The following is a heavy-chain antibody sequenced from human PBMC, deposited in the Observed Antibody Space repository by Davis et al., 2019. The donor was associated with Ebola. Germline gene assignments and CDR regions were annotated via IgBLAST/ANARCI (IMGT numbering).Heavy chain of an antibody. Sequence: ASVKVSCKASGYTFTSYGISWVRQAPGQGLEWMGWISAYNGNTNYAQKLQDRVTMTTDTSTSTAYMELRSLRSDDTAVYYCARDRRFWSGPGNYYGMDVWGQGTTVTVSS. CDR2: ISAYNGNT. D-gene: IGHD3-3*01. J-gene: IGHJ6*02. CDR1: GYTFTSYG. CDR3: ARDRRFWSGPGNYYGMDV. V-gene: IGHV1-18*01.